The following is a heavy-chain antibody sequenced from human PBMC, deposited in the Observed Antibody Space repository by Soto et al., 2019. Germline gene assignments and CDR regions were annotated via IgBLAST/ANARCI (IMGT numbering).Heavy chain of an antibody. CDR2: IDYSGST. Sequence: SEMLSLTCTVCGGSVSSGSHYWSWIRQPPGEGLEWVGYIDYSGSTKYNPSLKSRVTISVDTSKNQFSLNLTSVTAADTAVYYCPRLEWSSSSAYYFDCWGQGTLVTVSS. V-gene: IGHV4-61*01. CDR1: GGSVSSGSHY. CDR3: PRLEWSSSSAYYFDC. D-gene: IGHD6-6*01. J-gene: IGHJ4*02.